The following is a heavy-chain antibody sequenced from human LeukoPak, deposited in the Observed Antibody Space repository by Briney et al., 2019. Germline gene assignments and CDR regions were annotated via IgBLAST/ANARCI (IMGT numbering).Heavy chain of an antibody. CDR2: INVVNGNT. Sequence: GASVKVSCKASGGTFSSYAISWVRQAPGQGLEWMGWINVVNGNTKYSQKFKGRVTFTSDTSASTAYMEMSSLRFDDTAVYYCARAPLTTYPWWGQGTLVTVSS. D-gene: IGHD2/OR15-2a*01. CDR3: ARAPLTTYPW. J-gene: IGHJ1*01. V-gene: IGHV1-3*01. CDR1: GGTFSSYA.